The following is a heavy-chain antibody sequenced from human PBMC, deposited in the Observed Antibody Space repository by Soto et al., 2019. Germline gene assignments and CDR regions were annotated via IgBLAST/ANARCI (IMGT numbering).Heavy chain of an antibody. CDR2: IYYSGST. D-gene: IGHD6-13*01. CDR3: ARVTKRRSSLGKVWWFGP. Sequence: SETLSLTCTVSGGSISSGGYYWSWIRQHPGKGLEWIGYIYYSGSTYYNPSLKSRVTISVDTSKNQFSLKLSSVTAADTAVYYCARVTKRRSSLGKVWWFGPWGQGTLVTVSS. V-gene: IGHV4-31*03. CDR1: GGSISSGGYY. J-gene: IGHJ5*02.